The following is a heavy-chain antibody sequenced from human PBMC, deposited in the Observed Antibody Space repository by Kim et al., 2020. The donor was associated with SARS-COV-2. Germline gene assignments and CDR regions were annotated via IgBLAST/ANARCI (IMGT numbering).Heavy chain of an antibody. D-gene: IGHD6-19*01. Sequence: GGSLRLSCAASGFTFSRYAMSWVRQAPGKGLEWVSAMSGSGGSTYYADSVKGRFTISRDNSKNTLYLQMNSLRAEDTAVYYCGKGKEWLVLGWFDPWGQGTLVTVSS. J-gene: IGHJ5*02. CDR3: GKGKEWLVLGWFDP. CDR2: MSGSGGST. CDR1: GFTFSRYA. V-gene: IGHV3-23*01.